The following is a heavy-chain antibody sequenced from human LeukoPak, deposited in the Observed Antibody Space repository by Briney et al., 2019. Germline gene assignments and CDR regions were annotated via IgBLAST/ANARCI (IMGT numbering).Heavy chain of an antibody. J-gene: IGHJ4*02. Sequence: GGSLRLSCAASGFTFSDAWMTWVRQAPGKGLEWVAAISYDGRNKEYVDSVRGRFTISRDNSKNTLYLQMNSLRAEDTAVYNCAKDRGYSHGFDYWGQGTLVTVSS. CDR1: GFTFSDAW. D-gene: IGHD5-18*01. CDR2: ISYDGRNK. V-gene: IGHV3-30*18. CDR3: AKDRGYSHGFDY.